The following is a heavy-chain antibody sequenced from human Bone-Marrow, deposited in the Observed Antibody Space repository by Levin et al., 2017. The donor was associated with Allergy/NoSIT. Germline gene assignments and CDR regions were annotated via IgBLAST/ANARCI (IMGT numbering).Heavy chain of an antibody. V-gene: IGHV3-21*01. J-gene: IGHJ4*02. Sequence: GGSLRLSCAASGFTFSSYSMNWVRQAPGKGLEWVSSISSSSSYIYYADSVKGRFTISRDNAKNSLYLQMNSLRAEDTAVYYCARDIIGAFDPPRSTSCYKRGQGTLVTVSS. D-gene: IGHD2-2*02. CDR3: ARDIIGAFDPPRSTSCYK. CDR2: ISSSSSYI. CDR1: GFTFSSYS.